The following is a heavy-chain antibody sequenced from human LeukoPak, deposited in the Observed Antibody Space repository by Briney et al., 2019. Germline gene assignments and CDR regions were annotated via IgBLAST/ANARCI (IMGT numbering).Heavy chain of an antibody. Sequence: ASVKVSCKASGYTFTSYGISWVRQAPGQGLEWMGWISVYNGNTNYAQKLQGRVTMTTDTSTSTAYMELRSLRSDDTAVYYCAISSSSFYYYYYMDVWGKGTTVTVSS. CDR3: AISSSSFYYYYYMDV. J-gene: IGHJ6*03. CDR2: ISVYNGNT. D-gene: IGHD6-6*01. CDR1: GYTFTSYG. V-gene: IGHV1-18*01.